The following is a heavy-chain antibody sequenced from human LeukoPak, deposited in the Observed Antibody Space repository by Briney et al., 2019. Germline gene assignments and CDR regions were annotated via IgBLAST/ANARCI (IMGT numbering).Heavy chain of an antibody. CDR2: ISGDGSRT. V-gene: IGHV3-74*01. CDR1: GFTFSSYW. Sequence: GGSLRLSCAASGFTFSSYWMHWVRQAPGKGLVWVSHISGDGSRTTYADSVKGRFTISRDNSKNMVYLQMDSLRAEDTAVYYCAREGSSGQRGGFDYWGQGTLVTVSS. CDR3: AREGSSGQRGGFDY. J-gene: IGHJ4*02. D-gene: IGHD6-19*01.